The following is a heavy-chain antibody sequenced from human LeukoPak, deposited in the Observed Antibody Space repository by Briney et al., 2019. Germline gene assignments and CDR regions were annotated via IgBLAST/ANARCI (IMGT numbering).Heavy chain of an antibody. CDR1: GFTFSSYS. CDR3: ARGPRKESGWYAY. CDR2: ISSSSYI. Sequence: GGSLRLSCAASGFTFSSYSMNWVRQAPGKGLEWVSSISSSSYIYYADSVKGRFTISRDNAKNSLYLQMNSLRAEDTAVYYCARGPRKESGWYAYWGQGTLVTVSS. D-gene: IGHD6-19*01. J-gene: IGHJ4*02. V-gene: IGHV3-21*01.